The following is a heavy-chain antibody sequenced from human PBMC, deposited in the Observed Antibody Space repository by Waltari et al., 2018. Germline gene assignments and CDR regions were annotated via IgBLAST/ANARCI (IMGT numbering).Heavy chain of an antibody. Sequence: QVQLQESGPGLVKPSETLSLTCTVSGGSISSYYWSWIRQPPGKGLEWIGYSYYSGSTNYHPSLKSRVTISVDTSKNQFSLKLSSVTAADTAVYYCARAQPPYCSSTSCYGNWFDPWGQGTLVTVSS. V-gene: IGHV4-59*01. D-gene: IGHD2-2*01. CDR3: ARAQPPYCSSTSCYGNWFDP. CDR2: SYYSGST. J-gene: IGHJ5*02. CDR1: GGSISSYY.